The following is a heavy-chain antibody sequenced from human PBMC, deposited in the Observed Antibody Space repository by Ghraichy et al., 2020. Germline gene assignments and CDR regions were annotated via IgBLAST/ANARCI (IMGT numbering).Heavy chain of an antibody. CDR3: ARGRGDYDTSGFYARGYFDN. CDR1: GYTFTNYD. CDR2: MKPDSGNT. D-gene: IGHD3-3*01. J-gene: IGHJ4*02. Sequence: ASVKVSCKASGYTFTNYDITWVRQAPGQGLEWMAWMKPDSGNTGYAQKFQGRVTMTRDTSTSTAYMELSSLRSEDTAVYYCARGRGDYDTSGFYARGYFDNWGQGTLVTVSS. V-gene: IGHV1-8*01.